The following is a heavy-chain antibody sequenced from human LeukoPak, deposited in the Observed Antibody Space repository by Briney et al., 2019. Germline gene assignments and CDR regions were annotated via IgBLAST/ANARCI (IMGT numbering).Heavy chain of an antibody. CDR1: GGTFSSYA. J-gene: IGHJ3*02. Sequence: ASVKVSCKASGGTFSSYAISWVRQAPGQGLEWMGWISAYNGNTNYAQKLQGRVTMTTDTSTSTAYMELRSLRSDDTAVYYCARPRVDTMFVSSYAFDIWGQGTMVTVSS. CDR2: ISAYNGNT. D-gene: IGHD3-10*02. CDR3: ARPRVDTMFVSSYAFDI. V-gene: IGHV1-18*01.